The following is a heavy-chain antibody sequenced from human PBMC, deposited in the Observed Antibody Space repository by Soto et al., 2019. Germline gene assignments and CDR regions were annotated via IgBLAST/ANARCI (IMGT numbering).Heavy chain of an antibody. CDR3: ARQAKIGDRSQFYFDS. CDR2: ISYNGRNK. CDR1: GFTFSFYA. Sequence: GGSLRLSCAASGFTFSFYAMHWVRQAPGKGLEWVAVISYNGRNKHYVDSVKGRLTISRDNSQDTLYLQMDSLRPDDTAVSYCARQAKIGDRSQFYFDSWGQGTLVTVSS. J-gene: IGHJ4*02. D-gene: IGHD3-16*01. V-gene: IGHV3-30*04.